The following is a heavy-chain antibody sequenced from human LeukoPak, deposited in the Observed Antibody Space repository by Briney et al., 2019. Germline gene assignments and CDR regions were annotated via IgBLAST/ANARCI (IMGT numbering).Heavy chain of an antibody. D-gene: IGHD3-10*01. CDR1: GGSISSSFYY. CDR2: IYHSGST. Sequence: SETLSLTCTVSGGSISSSFYYWGWIRQPPGKGLEWIGSIYHSGSTYYNPSLKSRVTISVDTSRNQFSLNLSSVTAADTAVYYCARAYYYGSGGPWFDPWGQGTLVTVSS. J-gene: IGHJ5*02. CDR3: ARAYYYGSGGPWFDP. V-gene: IGHV4-39*01.